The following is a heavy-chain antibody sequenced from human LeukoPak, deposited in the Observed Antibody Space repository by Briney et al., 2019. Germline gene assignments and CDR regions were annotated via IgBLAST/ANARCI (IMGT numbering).Heavy chain of an antibody. CDR2: IYYSGSP. Sequence: PSETLSLTCTVSGGSISSYYWGWIRQPPGKGLECNGYIYYSGSPYYNPSLKSRVTISVDTSKNQFSLKLSSVTAADTAVYYCARHGYSSGSLAWFDPWGQGTQVTVSS. D-gene: IGHD6-19*01. CDR1: GGSISSYY. J-gene: IGHJ5*02. CDR3: ARHGYSSGSLAWFDP. V-gene: IGHV4-59*01.